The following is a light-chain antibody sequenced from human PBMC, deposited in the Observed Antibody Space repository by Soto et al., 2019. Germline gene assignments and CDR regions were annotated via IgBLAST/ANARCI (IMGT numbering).Light chain of an antibody. Sequence: EIGLTQSPGTLSLSPGERATLSCRASQSVSSSYLAWYQQKPGQAPRLLIYGASSRATGIPDRFSGSGSGTEFTLTISRLEPEDLAVYYCQQYGNSPWTFGQGTKVDIK. CDR2: GAS. J-gene: IGKJ1*01. CDR1: QSVSSSY. CDR3: QQYGNSPWT. V-gene: IGKV3-20*01.